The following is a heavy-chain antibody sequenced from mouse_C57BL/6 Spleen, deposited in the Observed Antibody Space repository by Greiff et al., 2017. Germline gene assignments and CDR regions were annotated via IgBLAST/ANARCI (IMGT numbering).Heavy chain of an antibody. CDR1: GYTFTDYY. V-gene: IGHV1-26*01. CDR3: ARGVSYDYDEGFAY. Sequence: EVQLQQSGPELVKPGASVKISCKASGYTFTDYYMNWVKQSHGKSLEWIGDINPNNGGTSYNQKFKGKATLTVDKSSSTAYMELRSLTSEDSAVYYCARGVSYDYDEGFAYWGQGTLVTVSA. CDR2: INPNNGGT. J-gene: IGHJ3*01. D-gene: IGHD2-4*01.